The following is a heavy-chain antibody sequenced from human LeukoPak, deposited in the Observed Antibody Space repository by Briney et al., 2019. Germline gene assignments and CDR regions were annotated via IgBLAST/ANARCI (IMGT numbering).Heavy chain of an antibody. CDR3: ARWGGWNAFDI. CDR1: GGSLSGYY. CDR2: INHSGST. J-gene: IGHJ3*02. V-gene: IGHV4-34*01. D-gene: IGHD6-19*01. Sequence: SETLSLTCAVNGGSLSGYYWSWFRQPPGKGLEWIGEINHSGSTSYNPSLKSRVTISVDTSKNQFSLKLSSVTAADTAVYYCARWGGWNAFDIWDQGTMVTVSS.